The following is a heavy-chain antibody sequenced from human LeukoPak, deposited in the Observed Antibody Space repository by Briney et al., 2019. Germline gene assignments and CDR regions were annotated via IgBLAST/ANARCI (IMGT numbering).Heavy chain of an antibody. CDR1: GFTFDDYA. CDR3: AKVGSRWLVREYFDY. CDR2: ISWDGGST. J-gene: IGHJ4*02. Sequence: GGSLRLSCAASGFTFDDYAMHWVRQAPGKGLEWVSLISWDGGSTYYADSVKGRFTISRDNSKNSLYLQMNSLRAEDTAVYYCAKVGSRWLVREYFDYWGQGTLVTVSS. V-gene: IGHV3-43D*03. D-gene: IGHD5-24*01.